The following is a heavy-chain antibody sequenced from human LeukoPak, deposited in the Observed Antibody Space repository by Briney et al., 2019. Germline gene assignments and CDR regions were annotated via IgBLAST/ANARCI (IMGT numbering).Heavy chain of an antibody. J-gene: IGHJ4*02. Sequence: GGSLRLSCAASGFTFSSYWMYWVRQAPGKGLVRVSRINSDGKTTNYADSVKGRFTISRDNAKNTLYLQMNSLRAEDTAVYYCARDRGYSYADYWGQGTLVTVSS. CDR3: ARDRGYSYADY. CDR2: INSDGKTT. V-gene: IGHV3-74*01. CDR1: GFTFSSYW. D-gene: IGHD5-24*01.